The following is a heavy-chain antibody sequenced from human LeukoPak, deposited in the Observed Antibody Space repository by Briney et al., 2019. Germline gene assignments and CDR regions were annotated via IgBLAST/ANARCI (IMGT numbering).Heavy chain of an antibody. CDR3: ARESLVRLTSGFDI. V-gene: IGHV1-18*01. CDR1: GYTFSNFG. Sequence: ASVKVSCKASGYTFSNFGISWVRQAPGQGLEWMGWISGNNDNPNYGQKFQGRLTVTTDSSTSTAYMELRNLRSDDTAVYYCARESLVRLTSGFDIWGQGTMVTVSS. J-gene: IGHJ3*02. D-gene: IGHD3-10*01. CDR2: ISGNNDNP.